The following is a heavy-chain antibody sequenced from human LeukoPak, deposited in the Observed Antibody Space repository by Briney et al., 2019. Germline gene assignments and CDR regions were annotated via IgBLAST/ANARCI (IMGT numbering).Heavy chain of an antibody. V-gene: IGHV3-53*01. CDR3: ASGMAVDY. CDR1: GFTFSASY. J-gene: IGHJ4*02. CDR2: IYSGGST. Sequence: GGSLRLSCVASGFTFSASYMSWVRQAPGKGLEWVSVIYSGGSTYYADSVKGRFTISRDNSKNTLYLQMNSLRAEDTAVYYCASGMAVDYWGQGTLVTVSS. D-gene: IGHD5-24*01.